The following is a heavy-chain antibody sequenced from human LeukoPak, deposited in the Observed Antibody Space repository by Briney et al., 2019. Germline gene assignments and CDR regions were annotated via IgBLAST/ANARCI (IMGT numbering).Heavy chain of an antibody. CDR3: ARDLHYYGSGSSPFA. CDR2: INPNSGGT. CDR1: GYTFTGYY. J-gene: IGHJ5*02. Sequence: ASVKVSCKASGYTFTGYYMHWVRQAPGQGLEWMGWINPNSGGTNYAQKFQGRVTMTRDTSISTAYMELSRLRSDDTAVYYCARDLHYYGSGSSPFAWGQGTLVTVSS. V-gene: IGHV1-2*02. D-gene: IGHD3-10*01.